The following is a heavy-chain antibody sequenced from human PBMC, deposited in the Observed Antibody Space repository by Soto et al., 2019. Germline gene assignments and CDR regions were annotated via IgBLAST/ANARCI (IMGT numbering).Heavy chain of an antibody. CDR2: IWYDGSNK. D-gene: IGHD2-15*01. V-gene: IGHV3-33*01. CDR1: GFTFSSYG. Sequence: ESGGGVVQPGRSLRLSCAASGFTFSSYGMHWVRQAPGKGLEWVAVIWYDGSNKYYADSVKGRFTISRDNSKNTLYLQMNSLRAEDTAVYYCARDSLGYCSGGSCYSDYYYYMDVWGKGTTVTVSS. J-gene: IGHJ6*03. CDR3: ARDSLGYCSGGSCYSDYYYYMDV.